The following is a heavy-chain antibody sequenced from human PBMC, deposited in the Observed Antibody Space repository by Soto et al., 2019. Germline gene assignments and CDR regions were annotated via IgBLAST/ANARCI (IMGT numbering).Heavy chain of an antibody. V-gene: IGHV3-30-3*01. J-gene: IGHJ4*02. CDR1: GFIFSNYV. Sequence: ESGGGVVQPGRSLRLSCAASGFIFSNYVMYWVRQAPGKGLEWVAFMSYDGTTKYYPDSVKGRFTISRDNSKNTLYLQMNNLRPEDTGVYYCAREVLWSRYFDYWGQGTLVTVSS. CDR2: MSYDGTTK. CDR3: AREVLWSRYFDY. D-gene: IGHD2-21*01.